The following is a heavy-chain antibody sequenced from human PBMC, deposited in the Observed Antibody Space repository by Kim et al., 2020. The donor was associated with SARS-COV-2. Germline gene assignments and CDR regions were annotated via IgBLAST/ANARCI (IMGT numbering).Heavy chain of an antibody. V-gene: IGHV3-7*04. CDR3: VKDRKTSSSFFDN. J-gene: IGHJ5*02. D-gene: IGHD6-6*01. Sequence: DSVRGRFTSSRDKARNSLYLQMNSLTSEDSAVYYCVKDRKTSSSFFDNWGQGALVIVSS.